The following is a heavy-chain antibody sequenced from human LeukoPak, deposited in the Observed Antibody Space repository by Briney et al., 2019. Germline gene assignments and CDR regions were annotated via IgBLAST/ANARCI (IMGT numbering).Heavy chain of an antibody. D-gene: IGHD2-15*01. CDR2: IYYSGST. CDR3: ARVGCSGGTCYRSRGAFDI. V-gene: IGHV4-39*07. J-gene: IGHJ3*02. Sequence: SETLSLTCSVSGGSISSSTYYWGWIRQPPGKGLEWIGSIYYSGSTYYNPSLKSRVTISIDTSKNQFSLKLSSVTAADTAVYYCARVGCSGGTCYRSRGAFDIWGQGTMVTVSS. CDR1: GGSISSSTYY.